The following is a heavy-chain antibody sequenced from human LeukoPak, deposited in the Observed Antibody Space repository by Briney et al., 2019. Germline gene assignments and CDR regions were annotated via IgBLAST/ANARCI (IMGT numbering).Heavy chain of an antibody. CDR3: AKPATTYYDFWSGYYVDY. Sequence: GSSVKVSCKASGGTFSSYAISWVRQAPGQGLEWMGGIIPIFGTANYAQKFQGRVTITADESTSTAYMELSSLRSEDTAVYYCAKPATTYYDFWSGYYVDYWGQGTLVTVSS. V-gene: IGHV1-69*01. CDR1: GGTFSSYA. D-gene: IGHD3-3*01. J-gene: IGHJ4*02. CDR2: IIPIFGTA.